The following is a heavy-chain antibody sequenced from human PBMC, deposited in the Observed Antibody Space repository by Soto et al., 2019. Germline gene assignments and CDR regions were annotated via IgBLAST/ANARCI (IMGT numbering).Heavy chain of an antibody. Sequence: GGSLRLSCAASGFTFSSYWMSWVRQAPGKGLEWVANIKQDGSEKYYVDSVKGRFTISRDNAKNSLYLQMNSLRAEDTAVYYCAREERGYYRGTDYWGQGTLVTVSS. D-gene: IGHD3-22*01. CDR1: GFTFSSYW. V-gene: IGHV3-7*01. CDR3: AREERGYYRGTDY. CDR2: IKQDGSEK. J-gene: IGHJ4*02.